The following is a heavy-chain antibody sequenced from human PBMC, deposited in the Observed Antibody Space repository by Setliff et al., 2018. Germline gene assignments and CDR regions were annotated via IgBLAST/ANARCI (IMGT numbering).Heavy chain of an antibody. V-gene: IGHV1-2*02. CDR3: ASPSDSGDYFYYYYMDV. Sequence: GASVKVSCKASGYTFNGYYMHWVRQDPGQGLEWMGWINPNSGGTNYTQQFQGRVTMTRNTSISTVYMELSRLRSDDTAIYYCASPSDSGDYFYYYYMDVWGKGTTVTVSS. J-gene: IGHJ6*03. CDR1: GYTFNGYY. D-gene: IGHD3-22*01. CDR2: INPNSGGT.